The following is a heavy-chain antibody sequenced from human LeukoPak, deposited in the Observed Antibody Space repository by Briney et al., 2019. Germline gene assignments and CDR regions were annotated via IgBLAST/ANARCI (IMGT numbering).Heavy chain of an antibody. CDR2: ISYDGSSR. V-gene: IGHV3-30*04. Sequence: GRSLRLSCAASGFTFSSYAMHWVRQAPGKGLEWVATISYDGSSRYSAGSVKGRFTISRDNSKNTLSLQMNSLRAEDTAMYYCASPPGRPNGDWGQGTLVTVSS. D-gene: IGHD7-27*01. J-gene: IGHJ4*02. CDR1: GFTFSSYA. CDR3: ASPPGRPNGD.